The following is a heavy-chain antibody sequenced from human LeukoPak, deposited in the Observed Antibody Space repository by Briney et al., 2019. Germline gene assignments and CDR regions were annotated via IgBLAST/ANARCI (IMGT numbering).Heavy chain of an antibody. D-gene: IGHD1-26*01. CDR1: GFTFSSSA. J-gene: IGHJ4*02. V-gene: IGHV3-23*01. CDR3: AKDPPIVGASRKFGY. CDR2: ISGSSSST. Sequence: GRSLRPSCAASGFTFSSSATSWVRHAPGKWLEWVSAISGSSSSTYYADSVKGRFTISRDNSKNTLYLQMNSLRAEDTAVYYCAKDPPIVGASRKFGYWGQGTLVTVSS.